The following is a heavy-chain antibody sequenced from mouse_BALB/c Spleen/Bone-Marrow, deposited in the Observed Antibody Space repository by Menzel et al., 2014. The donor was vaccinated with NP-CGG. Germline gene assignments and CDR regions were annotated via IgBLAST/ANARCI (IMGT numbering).Heavy chain of an antibody. CDR1: GFNIKNTY. Sequence: QLQQSGAELVKPGASVKLSCTASGFNIKNTYIHWVKQRPEQGLEWIGRIDPANVNTKYDPKFQGKATITADTSSNTAYLQLSSLTSEDTAVYYCATYYYGSSLFAYWGQGTLVTVSA. D-gene: IGHD1-1*01. CDR3: ATYYYGSSLFAY. CDR2: IDPANVNT. V-gene: IGHV14-3*02. J-gene: IGHJ3*01.